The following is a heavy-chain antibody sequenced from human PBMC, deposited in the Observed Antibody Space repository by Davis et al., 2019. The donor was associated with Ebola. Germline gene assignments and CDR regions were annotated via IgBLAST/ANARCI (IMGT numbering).Heavy chain of an antibody. J-gene: IGHJ6*02. D-gene: IGHD4-17*01. V-gene: IGHV3-30-3*01. CDR3: AKVDGDYLAFYYYGMDV. CDR2: ISYDGSNK. Sequence: GGSLRLSCAAPGFTFSSYAMHWVRQAPGKGLEWVAVISYDGSNKYYADSVKGRFTISRDNSKNTLYLQMNSLRAEDTAVYYCAKVDGDYLAFYYYGMDVWGQGTTVTVSS. CDR1: GFTFSSYA.